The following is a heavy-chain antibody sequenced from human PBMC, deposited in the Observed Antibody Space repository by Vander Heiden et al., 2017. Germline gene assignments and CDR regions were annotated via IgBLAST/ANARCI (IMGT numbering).Heavy chain of an antibody. J-gene: IGHJ3*02. CDR3: ARREAGYCSSTSCYPGAFDI. Sequence: QVQLQQWGAGLLKPSETLSLTCAVYGGSFSGYYWSWIRPPPGKGLEWIGEINHSGSTNYNPSLKSRVTISVDTSKNQFSLKLSSVTAADTAVYYCARREAGYCSSTSCYPGAFDIWGQGTMVTVSS. D-gene: IGHD2-2*01. V-gene: IGHV4-34*01. CDR2: INHSGST. CDR1: GGSFSGYY.